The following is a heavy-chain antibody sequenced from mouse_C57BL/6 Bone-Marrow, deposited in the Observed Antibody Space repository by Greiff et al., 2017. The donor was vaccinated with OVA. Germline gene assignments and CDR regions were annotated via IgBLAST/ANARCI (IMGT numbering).Heavy chain of an antibody. CDR2: ISYDGSN. J-gene: IGHJ4*01. CDR3: ARGGWLLRVSYAMDY. Sequence: EVQLQESGPGLVKPSQSLSLTCSVTGYSFTSGYYWNWIRQFPGNKLEWMGYISYDGSNNYNPSLKNRISITRDTSKNQLFLKLNSVTTEDTATYYCARGGWLLRVSYAMDYWGQGTSVTVSS. D-gene: IGHD2-3*01. CDR1: GYSFTSGYY. V-gene: IGHV3-6*01.